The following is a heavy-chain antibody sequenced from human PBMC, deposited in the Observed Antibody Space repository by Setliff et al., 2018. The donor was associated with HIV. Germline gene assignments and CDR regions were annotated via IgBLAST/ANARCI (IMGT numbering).Heavy chain of an antibody. CDR1: GFAFSDYD. D-gene: IGHD2-2*02. CDR2: IGTGGDT. V-gene: IGHV3-13*01. J-gene: IGHJ6*02. CDR3: TRELNGHTSPHYYFGLDV. Sequence: PGGSLRLSCATSGFAFSDYDFHWVRQVTGEGLEWVSAIGTGGDTYYADSVKGRFTISRENAKNSLYLQMNNVRAGDTAVYYCTRELNGHTSPHYYFGLDVWGQGTTVTVSS.